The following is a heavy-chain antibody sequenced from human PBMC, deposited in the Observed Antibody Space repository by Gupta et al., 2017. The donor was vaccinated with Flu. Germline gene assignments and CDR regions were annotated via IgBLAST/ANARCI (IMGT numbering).Heavy chain of an antibody. CDR3: AKDFNGLYSTIPAGGPFDC. Sequence: EVKMLESGGGLVQPGGSLRLSCRASGFSFSTVAMSWVRQAPGKGLEWVSVISAGGGGTYYGDSGKGRFTISRDNSENILYLEMHSLRVDDTALYFCAKDFNGLYSTIPAGGPFDCWGQGTQVIVSS. CDR2: ISAGGGGT. J-gene: IGHJ5*01. D-gene: IGHD1-14*01. V-gene: IGHV3-23*01. CDR1: GFSFSTVA.